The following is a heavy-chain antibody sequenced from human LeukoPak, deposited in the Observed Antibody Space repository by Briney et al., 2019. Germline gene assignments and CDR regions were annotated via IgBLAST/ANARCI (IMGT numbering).Heavy chain of an antibody. CDR1: GYTFTSYD. Sequence: ASVQVSCKASGYTFTSYDINWVRQATGQGLEWMGWMNPNSGNTGYAQKFQGRVTITRNTSISTAYMELSSLRSEDTAVYYCARGRKNCTNGVCYTRVVGYYYYYMDVWGKGTTVTVSS. D-gene: IGHD2-8*01. V-gene: IGHV1-8*03. CDR2: MNPNSGNT. CDR3: ARGRKNCTNGVCYTRVVGYYYYYMDV. J-gene: IGHJ6*03.